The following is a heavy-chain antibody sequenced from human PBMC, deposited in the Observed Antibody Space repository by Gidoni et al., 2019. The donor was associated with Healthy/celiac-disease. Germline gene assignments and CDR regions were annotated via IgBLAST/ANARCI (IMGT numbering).Heavy chain of an antibody. CDR2: IYPGDSDT. D-gene: IGHD3-22*01. CDR1: GYSFTSYW. CDR3: ARATYYYDSSGYSDAFDI. J-gene: IGHJ3*02. Sequence: EVQLVPSGAEVKKPGESLKISCKGSGYSFTSYWIGWVRQMPGKGLEWMGIIYPGDSDTRYSPSFQGQVTISADKSISTAYLQWSSLKASDTAMYYCARATYYYDSSGYSDAFDIWGQGTMVTVSS. V-gene: IGHV5-51*01.